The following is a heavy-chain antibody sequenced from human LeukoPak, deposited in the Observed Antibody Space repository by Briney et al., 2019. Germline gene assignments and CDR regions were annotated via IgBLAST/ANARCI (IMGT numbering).Heavy chain of an antibody. CDR3: ARGGAARLHSQN. CDR2: IYHSGST. CDR1: GGSISTYY. D-gene: IGHD6-6*01. V-gene: IGHV4-59*01. Sequence: KTSETLSLTCTVSGGSISTYYWNWIRQPPGKGLEWIGYIYHSGSTNYNPSLQSRVTISVDTSKNQFSLNLNSVTAADTAVYYCARGGAARLHSQNGGQGTLATVSS. J-gene: IGHJ1*01.